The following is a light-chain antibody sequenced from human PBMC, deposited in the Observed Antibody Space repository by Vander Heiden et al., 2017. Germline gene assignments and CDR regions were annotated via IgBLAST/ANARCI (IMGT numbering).Light chain of an antibody. Sequence: EIVMTQSPVTLSVSPGERATLSCRASQSVHINIAWYQQRPGQPPRLLIYAASARANGVPDRFSSSGSCTDFTLTISSLQSEDFSVYYCHQYNDWPPLYTFGQGTKLEIK. CDR1: QSVHIN. CDR2: AAS. J-gene: IGKJ2*01. V-gene: IGKV3-15*01. CDR3: HQYNDWPPLYT.